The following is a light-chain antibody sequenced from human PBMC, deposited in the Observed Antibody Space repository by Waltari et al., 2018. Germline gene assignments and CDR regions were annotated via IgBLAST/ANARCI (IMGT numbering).Light chain of an antibody. V-gene: IGKV1-5*03. J-gene: IGKJ1*01. Sequence: DIQMTQSPSTLSASIGDRVTIACRASQSITNWLAWYQQEPGKAPKLLIYKASTLESGVPSRFSGSGSGTEFTLTISSLQPDDFATYYCQQYNNYVATFGQGTKVEIK. CDR3: QQYNNYVAT. CDR2: KAS. CDR1: QSITNW.